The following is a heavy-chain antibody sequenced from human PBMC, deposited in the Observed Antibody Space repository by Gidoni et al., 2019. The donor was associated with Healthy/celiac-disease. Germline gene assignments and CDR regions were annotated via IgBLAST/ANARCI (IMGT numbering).Heavy chain of an antibody. D-gene: IGHD5-18*01. J-gene: IGHJ4*02. CDR1: GGSFTGYY. Sequence: QTQLQQWGAGRLTPSETLYLTYAGYGGSFTGYYWSWIRPPPGQGLEWIGEIKHSVRTNYTPSLKSRVTISVDTSKNQFSLKLSSVTAADTSVYYCARGGKYSYGFRGTPFDYWGQGTLVTVSS. V-gene: IGHV4-34*01. CDR2: IKHSVRT. CDR3: ARGGKYSYGFRGTPFDY.